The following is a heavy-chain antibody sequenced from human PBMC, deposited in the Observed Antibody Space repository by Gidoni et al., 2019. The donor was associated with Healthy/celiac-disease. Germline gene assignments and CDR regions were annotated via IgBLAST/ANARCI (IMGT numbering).Heavy chain of an antibody. CDR2: IYPGDSDT. V-gene: IGHV5-51*01. Sequence: EVQLVQSGAEVKKPGESLKISWKGSGYSCTSYWIGWVRQRPGKGLEWRGIIYPGDSDTRYRPSFPGQVTISADKSISTAYLQWSSLKASDTAMYYCARLFTATIMAFDIWGQGTMVTVSS. CDR1: GYSCTSYW. J-gene: IGHJ3*02. D-gene: IGHD5-12*01. CDR3: ARLFTATIMAFDI.